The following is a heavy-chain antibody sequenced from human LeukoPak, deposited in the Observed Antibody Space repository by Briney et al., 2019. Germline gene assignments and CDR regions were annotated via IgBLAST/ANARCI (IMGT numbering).Heavy chain of an antibody. D-gene: IGHD3-16*01. Sequence: SETLSLTCTVSGGSISSGSHYYHWIRQHPGKGLEWIGYIYYTGITSYNPSLKSRVTMSVDTSMNQVSLKVTSLTAADTAVYYSAASSGVTLGRFWGQGALVTVSS. CDR3: AASSGVTLGRF. CDR2: IYYTGIT. J-gene: IGHJ4*02. CDR1: GGSISSGSHY. V-gene: IGHV4-31*03.